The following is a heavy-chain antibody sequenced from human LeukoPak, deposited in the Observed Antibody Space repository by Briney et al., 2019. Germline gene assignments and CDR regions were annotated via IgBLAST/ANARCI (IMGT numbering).Heavy chain of an antibody. Sequence: GGSLRLSCAASGFTFSSYGMHWVRQAPGKGLEWVAVISYDGSNKYYADSVKGRFTISRDNSNNTLYRQMNSLRAEDTAVYYCAKARSRYCSGGSCSGAGYWGQGTLVTVSS. V-gene: IGHV3-30*18. D-gene: IGHD2-15*01. CDR3: AKARSRYCSGGSCSGAGY. CDR1: GFTFSSYG. CDR2: ISYDGSNK. J-gene: IGHJ4*02.